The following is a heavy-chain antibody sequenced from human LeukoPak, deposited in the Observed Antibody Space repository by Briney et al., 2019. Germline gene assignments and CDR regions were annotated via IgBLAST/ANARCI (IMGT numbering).Heavy chain of an antibody. CDR1: GFPFGSYA. V-gene: IGHV3-23*01. D-gene: IGHD1-1*01. Sequence: GGSLRLSCAASGFPFGSYAMTWVRQAPGKGLESVSVITDGADTYYADSVKGRFTISRDNSQNTVHLQMDNLRADDTAVYYCAKVDYWSPENYLDSWGQRTLVTVSS. CDR2: ITDGADT. CDR3: AKVDYWSPENYLDS. J-gene: IGHJ4*02.